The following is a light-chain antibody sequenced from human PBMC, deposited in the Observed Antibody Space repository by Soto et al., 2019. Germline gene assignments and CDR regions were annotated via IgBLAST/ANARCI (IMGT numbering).Light chain of an antibody. CDR3: KQYRIYYT. Sequence: DIQMTQSPSTVSASVGDRVTITCRASESVVSWLAWYQQRPGKAPKLLIYKVSTLQSGVPSRFSGSGSGTECSLTITSLQTEDFATYYCKQYRIYYTFGQGTKLEIK. CDR2: KVS. CDR1: ESVVSW. V-gene: IGKV1-5*03. J-gene: IGKJ2*01.